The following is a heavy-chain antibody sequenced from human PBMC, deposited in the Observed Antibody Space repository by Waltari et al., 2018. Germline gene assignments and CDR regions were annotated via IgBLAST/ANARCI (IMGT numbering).Heavy chain of an antibody. V-gene: IGHV3-30*10. CDR1: GFTSGGSV. CDR2: GSQDGGSK. J-gene: IGHJ1*01. Sequence: QVQLAESGGGVVPPGQSVRLSCIASGFTSGGSVMFWVHQSPGEGLQWWASGSQDGGSKFYRDSVKGRFIVSRDSTKNTIYLQMNKLRRNDTGLYFCATTGSAFLDSWGQGTLVTVAS. D-gene: IGHD3-3*02. CDR3: ATTGSAFLDS.